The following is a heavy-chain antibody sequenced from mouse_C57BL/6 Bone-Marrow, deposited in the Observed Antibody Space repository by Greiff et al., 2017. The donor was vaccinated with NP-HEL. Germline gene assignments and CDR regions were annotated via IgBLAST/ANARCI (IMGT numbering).Heavy chain of an antibody. CDR3: ARGTYYYAMDY. Sequence: DVKLVESGPGMVKPSQSLSLTCTVTGYSITSGYDWHWIRHFPGNQLEWMGYISYSGSTNYNPSLKSRISITHDTSKNQIFLKLKSVTTEDTATYNCARGTYYYAMDYWGQGTSVTVSS. V-gene: IGHV3-1*01. D-gene: IGHD5-1*01. J-gene: IGHJ4*01. CDR2: ISYSGST. CDR1: GYSITSGYD.